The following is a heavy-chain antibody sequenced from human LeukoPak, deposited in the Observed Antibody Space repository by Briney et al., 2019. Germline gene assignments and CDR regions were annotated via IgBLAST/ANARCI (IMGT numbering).Heavy chain of an antibody. CDR1: GGSFSGYY. V-gene: IGHV4-59*01. D-gene: IGHD5-18*01. J-gene: IGHJ4*02. CDR2: IYYSGST. Sequence: SETLSLTCAVYGGSFSGYYWNWIRQPPRKGLEWIGYIYYSGSTDYNPSLKSRVAISLDTSKNQFSLKLSSVTAADTAVYYCARGRPYSYGFDYWGQGTLVTVSS. CDR3: ARGRPYSYGFDY.